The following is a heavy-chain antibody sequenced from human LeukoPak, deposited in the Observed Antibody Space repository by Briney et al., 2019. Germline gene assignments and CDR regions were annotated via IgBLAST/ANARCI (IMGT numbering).Heavy chain of an antibody. CDR1: GFTFSSYN. D-gene: IGHD1-26*01. V-gene: IGHV3-21*01. CDR2: ITSGSSHI. CDR3: ARDPYSGSYGADYYYYMDV. J-gene: IGHJ6*03. Sequence: GGSLRLSCAASGFTFSSYNMNWVRQTPGQGLEWVSSITSGSSHIYYADSVKGRFTISRDNAKSSLYLQMNSVRAEDTAVYYCARDPYSGSYGADYYYYMDVWGKGTTVTISS.